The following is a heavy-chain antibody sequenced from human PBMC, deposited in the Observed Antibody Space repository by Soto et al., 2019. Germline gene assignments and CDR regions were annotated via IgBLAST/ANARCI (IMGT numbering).Heavy chain of an antibody. J-gene: IGHJ4*02. CDR2: IYYSGST. V-gene: IGHV4-59*08. CDR1: GGSISSYY. D-gene: IGHD5-12*01. CDR3: ARHPPQKPRGYSGYDSFLAQFDY. Sequence: SETLSLTCTVSGGSISSYYWSWIRQPPGKGLEWIGYIYYSGSTNYNPSLKSRVTISVDTSKNQFSLKLSSVTAADTAVYYCARHPPQKPRGYSGYDSFLAQFDYWGQGTLVTVSS.